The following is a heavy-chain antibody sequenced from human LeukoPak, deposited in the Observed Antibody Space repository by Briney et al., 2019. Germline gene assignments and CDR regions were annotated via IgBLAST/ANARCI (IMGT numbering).Heavy chain of an antibody. Sequence: GGSLRLSCVASGLTFSSYAMNWVRQAPGKGLEWVAVISYDGSNKYYADSVKGRFTISRDNSKNTLYLQMNSLRAEDTAVYYCARGRGYSGYDRVDYWGQGTLVTVSS. CDR1: GLTFSSYA. J-gene: IGHJ4*02. CDR2: ISYDGSNK. D-gene: IGHD5-12*01. CDR3: ARGRGYSGYDRVDY. V-gene: IGHV3-30-3*01.